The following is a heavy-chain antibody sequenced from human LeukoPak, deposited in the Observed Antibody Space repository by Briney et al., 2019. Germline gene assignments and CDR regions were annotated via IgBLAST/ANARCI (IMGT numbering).Heavy chain of an antibody. Sequence: GGSLRLSCAASGFTVSSNYMSWVRQAPGKGLEWVSVIYSSGSTYYAGSVKGRFTISRDNSKNTLYLQMNSLRAEDTAVYYCARVMVTMVRGATRKPHYYYGMDVWGQGTTVTVSS. J-gene: IGHJ6*02. CDR3: ARVMVTMVRGATRKPHYYYGMDV. D-gene: IGHD3-10*01. CDR1: GFTVSSNY. CDR2: IYSSGST. V-gene: IGHV3-53*01.